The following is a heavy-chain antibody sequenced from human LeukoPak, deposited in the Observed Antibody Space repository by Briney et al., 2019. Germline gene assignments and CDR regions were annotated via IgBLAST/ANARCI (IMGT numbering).Heavy chain of an antibody. D-gene: IGHD3-10*01. CDR3: ARAQRGYGSGSYWFKKYYFDY. CDR2: IKKDGSDK. J-gene: IGHJ4*02. V-gene: IGHV3-7*01. Sequence: GGSLRLSCAASGFTFSSYAMTWVRQAPGKGLEWVANIKKDGSDKNYVDSVKGRFTISRDNAKNSLYLQMNSLRAEDTAVYYCARAQRGYGSGSYWFKKYYFDYWGQGTLVTVSS. CDR1: GFTFSSYA.